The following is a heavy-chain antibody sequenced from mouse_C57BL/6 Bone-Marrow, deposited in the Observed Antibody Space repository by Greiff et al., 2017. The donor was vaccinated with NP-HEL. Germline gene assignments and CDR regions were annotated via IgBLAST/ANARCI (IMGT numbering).Heavy chain of an antibody. CDR2: IDPSDSYT. J-gene: IGHJ3*01. D-gene: IGHD2-3*01. Sequence: QVQLQQPGAELVMPGASVKLSFKASGYTFTSYWMHWVKQRPGQGLEWIGEIDPSDSYTNYNQKFKGKSTLTVDKSSSTAYMQLSSLTSEDSAVYYCARSYDGYYPFAYWGQGTLVTVSA. V-gene: IGHV1-69*01. CDR3: ARSYDGYYPFAY. CDR1: GYTFTSYW.